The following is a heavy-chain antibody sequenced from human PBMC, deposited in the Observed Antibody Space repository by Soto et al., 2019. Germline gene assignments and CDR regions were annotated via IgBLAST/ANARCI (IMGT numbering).Heavy chain of an antibody. CDR3: ARVRESSSTFYHYYGMDV. Sequence: SESLSLTCAVHGGSFSRYYWSWIRQPPGKGLEWIGEINQSGSTNYNPSLKSRVTISIDTSKNQFSLKLNSVTAADTAVYYCARVRESSSTFYHYYGMDVWGQGTTVTVSS. V-gene: IGHV4-34*01. CDR2: INQSGST. J-gene: IGHJ6*02. CDR1: GGSFSRYY. D-gene: IGHD6-6*01.